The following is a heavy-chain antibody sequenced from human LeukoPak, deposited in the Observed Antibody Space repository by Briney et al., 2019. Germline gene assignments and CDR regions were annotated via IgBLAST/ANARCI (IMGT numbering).Heavy chain of an antibody. Sequence: GGSLRLSCAVSGFTFSSYAMSWVRQAPGKGLEWVSTISGSDGRTYYANSVKGRFTISRDNSKNTLYLQMNSLRAEDTAVYYCAKAPSPWELSDYWGQGTLVTVSS. D-gene: IGHD1-26*01. CDR3: AKAPSPWELSDY. CDR1: GFTFSSYA. J-gene: IGHJ4*02. CDR2: ISGSDGRT. V-gene: IGHV3-23*01.